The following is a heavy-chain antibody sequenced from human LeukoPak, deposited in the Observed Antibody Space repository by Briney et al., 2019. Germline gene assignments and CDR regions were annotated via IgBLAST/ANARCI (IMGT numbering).Heavy chain of an antibody. D-gene: IGHD3-22*01. CDR2: ISYDGSNK. CDR1: GFTFNSYA. J-gene: IGHJ4*02. CDR3: ARGAYYYED. Sequence: GGSLRLSCAASGFTFNSYAMHWVRQAPGKGLEWVAVISYDGSNKYYADSVKGRFTISRDNSKNTLYLQMNSLGAEDTAVYYCARGAYYYEDWGQGTLVTVSS. V-gene: IGHV3-30-3*01.